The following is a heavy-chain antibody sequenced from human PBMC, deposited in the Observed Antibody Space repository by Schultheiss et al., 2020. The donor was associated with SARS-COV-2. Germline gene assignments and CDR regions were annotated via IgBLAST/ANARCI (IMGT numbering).Heavy chain of an antibody. V-gene: IGHV4-39*01. CDR1: GDSISSYY. CDR2: IYYSGST. CDR3: ARNLLWFGEGHYFDY. Sequence: SQTLSLTCTVSGDSISSYYWGWIRQPPGKGLEWIGSIYYSGSTYYNPSLKSRVTISVDTSKNQFSLKLSSVTAADTAVYYCARNLLWFGEGHYFDYWGQGTLVTVSS. J-gene: IGHJ4*02. D-gene: IGHD3-10*01.